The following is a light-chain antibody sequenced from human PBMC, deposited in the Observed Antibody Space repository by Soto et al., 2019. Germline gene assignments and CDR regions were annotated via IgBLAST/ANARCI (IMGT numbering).Light chain of an antibody. V-gene: IGKV1-39*01. CDR2: TAS. CDR1: QSIKY. CDR3: LQTDRAPLT. J-gene: IGKJ4*01. Sequence: DVQMTLSPSSLSASVGDRVTITCRTSQSIKYLHWYQQIPGRAPKFLIATASILQRGVPSRFSGSGSGTEFSLTINGLQPEDFATYYCLQTDRAPLTFGGGTRVEV.